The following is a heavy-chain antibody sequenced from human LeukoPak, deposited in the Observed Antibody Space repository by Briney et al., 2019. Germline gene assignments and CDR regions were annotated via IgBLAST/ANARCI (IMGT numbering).Heavy chain of an antibody. CDR3: ARVVTRLREGDYYYDLDV. Sequence: ASVKVSCKASGYTFTNYIIHWVRQAPGQGLEWMGWINAVNGNTEYSQKFQGRVTNTRDTSASTAYMDLSSLRSGDTAVYYCARVVTRLREGDYYYDLDVWGQGTTVTVSS. CDR2: INAVNGNT. V-gene: IGHV1-3*01. CDR1: GYTFTNYI. D-gene: IGHD3-16*01. J-gene: IGHJ6*02.